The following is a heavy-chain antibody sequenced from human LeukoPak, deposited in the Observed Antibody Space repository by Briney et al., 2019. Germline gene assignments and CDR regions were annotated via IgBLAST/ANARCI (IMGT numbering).Heavy chain of an antibody. Sequence: ASVKVSCKASGYTFTSYYMHWVRQAPGQGLEWMGIINPSGGSASYAQKFQGRVTMTRDTSTSTVYMEVSSLRSEDTAVYYCARDLKLELRGFDPWGQGTLVTVSS. V-gene: IGHV1-46*01. CDR3: ARDLKLELRGFDP. CDR2: INPSGGSA. D-gene: IGHD1-7*01. J-gene: IGHJ5*02. CDR1: GYTFTSYY.